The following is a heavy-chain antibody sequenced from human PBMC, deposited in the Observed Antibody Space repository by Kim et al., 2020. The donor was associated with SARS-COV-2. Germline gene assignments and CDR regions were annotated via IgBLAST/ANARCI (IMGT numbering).Heavy chain of an antibody. CDR1: RFTFSTYW. CDR2: INQNGGEK. Sequence: GGSLRLSCGASRFTFSTYWMSWVRQAPGKGLEWVANINQNGGEKNYVDSVKGRFTISRDNAKNSLYLQMNSLRDEDTAVYYCAREYYGSGGGMDVWGQGT. J-gene: IGHJ6*02. CDR3: AREYYGSGGGMDV. D-gene: IGHD3-10*01. V-gene: IGHV3-7*01.